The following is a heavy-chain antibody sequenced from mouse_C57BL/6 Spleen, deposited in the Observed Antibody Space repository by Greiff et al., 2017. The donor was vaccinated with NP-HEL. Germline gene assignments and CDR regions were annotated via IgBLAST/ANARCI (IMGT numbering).Heavy chain of an antibody. J-gene: IGHJ2*01. CDR1: GFTFTDYY. V-gene: IGHV7-3*01. D-gene: IGHD1-1*01. Sequence: EVNVVESGGGLVQPGGSLSLSCAASGFTFTDYYMSWVRQPPGKALEWLGFIRNKANGYTTEYSASVKGRFTISRDNSQSILYLQMNALRAEDSATYYCASLNLLLRYFDYWGQGTTLTVSS. CDR3: ASLNLLLRYFDY. CDR2: IRNKANGYTT.